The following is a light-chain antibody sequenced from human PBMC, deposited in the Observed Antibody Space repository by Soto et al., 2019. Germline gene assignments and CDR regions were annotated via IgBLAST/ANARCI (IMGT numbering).Light chain of an antibody. V-gene: IGKV3-20*01. CDR1: QSVSSSY. J-gene: IGKJ2*01. Sequence: DIVLTQSPGTLSLSPGERATLSCRASQSVSSSYLAWYQQKPGQAPRLLIYGASSSATGIPDRFSGSGSGTDFTLTISILETEDFAVYYCQQYGSSPMYTFGQGTKLEIK. CDR3: QQYGSSPMYT. CDR2: GAS.